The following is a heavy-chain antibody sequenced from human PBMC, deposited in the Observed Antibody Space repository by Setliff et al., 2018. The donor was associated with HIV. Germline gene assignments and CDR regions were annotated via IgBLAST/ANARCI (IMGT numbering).Heavy chain of an antibody. D-gene: IGHD2-21*02. Sequence: PSETLSLTCTVSGGSLSSSNYYCGWIRQPPGKGLEWIGSIYYSGNTYYTPSLKSRVTISVDTSKNQFSLKLSSVTAADTAVYYCARVFPLVTADDNRFDPWGQGILVTVSS. V-gene: IGHV4-39*01. CDR3: ARVFPLVTADDNRFDP. CDR2: IYYSGNT. CDR1: GGSLSSSNYY. J-gene: IGHJ5*02.